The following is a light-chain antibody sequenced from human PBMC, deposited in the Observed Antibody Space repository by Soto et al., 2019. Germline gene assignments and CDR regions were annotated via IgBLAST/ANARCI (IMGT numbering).Light chain of an antibody. CDR2: DAS. CDR3: QQYDNLPLT. V-gene: IGKV1-33*01. J-gene: IGKJ4*01. Sequence: DIQMTQSPSSLSASVGDRVTITCQAIQALSNNLNWYQQKPGKAPKLLIYDASNLETGVPSRFSGSGSGTDFTFTISSLQPEDIATYYCQQYDNLPLTFGGGTKVEIK. CDR1: QALSNN.